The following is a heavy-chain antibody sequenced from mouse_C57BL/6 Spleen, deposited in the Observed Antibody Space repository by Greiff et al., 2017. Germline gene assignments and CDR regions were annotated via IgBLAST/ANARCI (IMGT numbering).Heavy chain of an antibody. CDR3: ARGGNRFDY. D-gene: IGHD1-1*02. CDR2: IYPSDSET. Sequence: QVQLQQPGAELVRPGSSVKLSCKASGYTFTSYWMDWVKQRPGQGLEWIGNIYPSDSETHYNPKFKDKATLTVDKSSSTAYMQLSSLTSEDSAVYYWARGGNRFDYWGQGTTLTVSS. CDR1: GYTFTSYW. V-gene: IGHV1-61*01. J-gene: IGHJ2*01.